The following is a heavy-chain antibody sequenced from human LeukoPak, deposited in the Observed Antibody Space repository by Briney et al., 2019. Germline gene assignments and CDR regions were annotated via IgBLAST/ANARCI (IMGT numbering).Heavy chain of an antibody. D-gene: IGHD6-19*01. CDR3: AKDRCSGWSCGMDV. CDR2: ITWNSGSI. CDR1: GFTFKDYG. V-gene: IGHV3-9*01. J-gene: IGHJ6*02. Sequence: PGGSLRLSCAATGFTFKDYGMHWVRQAPGKGLEWVSGITWNSGSIGYADSVKGRFTISRDNAKNFLYLQMNSLRAEDTAFYYCAKDRCSGWSCGMDVWGQGTTVTVSS.